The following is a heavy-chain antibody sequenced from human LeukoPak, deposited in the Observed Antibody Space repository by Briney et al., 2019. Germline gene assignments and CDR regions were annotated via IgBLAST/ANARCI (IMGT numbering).Heavy chain of an antibody. J-gene: IGHJ3*02. CDR1: GFTFDDYA. CDR2: ISWNSGSI. V-gene: IGHV3-9*03. Sequence: GGSLRLSCAASGFTFDDYAMHWVRQAPGKGLEWVSGISWNSGSIGYADSVKGRFTISRDNAKNSLYLQMNSLRAEDMALYYCAKDRGRYDSRGYSTDAFDIWGQGTMVTVSS. CDR3: AKDRGRYDSRGYSTDAFDI. D-gene: IGHD3-22*01.